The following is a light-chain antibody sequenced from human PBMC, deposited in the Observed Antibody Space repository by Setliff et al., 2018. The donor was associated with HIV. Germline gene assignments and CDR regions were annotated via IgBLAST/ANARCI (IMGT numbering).Light chain of an antibody. V-gene: IGLV1-51*01. CDR3: GTWDSSLSAVV. J-gene: IGLJ2*01. CDR1: SSNIENNY. Sequence: QSALTQPPSVSAAPGQKVTISCSGSSSNIENNYISWYQQLPGTAPKLLIYDNNKRPSGIPDRFSGSKSGTSATLGITGLQTGDEADYYCGTWDSSLSAVVFGGGTKVTVL. CDR2: DNN.